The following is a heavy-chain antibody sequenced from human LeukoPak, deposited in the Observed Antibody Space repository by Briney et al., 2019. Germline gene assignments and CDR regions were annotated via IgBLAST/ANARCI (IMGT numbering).Heavy chain of an antibody. V-gene: IGHV1-69*06. J-gene: IGHJ4*02. CDR3: ARSQQLVRRYFDY. CDR2: IIPIFGTS. Sequence: SVKVSCKASGGTFSSYAISWVRQAPGPGLEWMGGIIPIFGTSNYAQKFQGRVTITADKSTSTAYMELSSLRSEDTAVYYCARSQQLVRRYFDYWGQGTLVTVSS. CDR1: GGTFSSYA. D-gene: IGHD6-13*01.